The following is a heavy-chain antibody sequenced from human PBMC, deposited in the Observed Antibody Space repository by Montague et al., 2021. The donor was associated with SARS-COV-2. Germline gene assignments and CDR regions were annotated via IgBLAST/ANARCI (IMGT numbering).Heavy chain of an antibody. Sequence: SLRLSCAASGFTFSSYEMNWVRQAPGKGLEWVSYISSSGSTIYYADSAKGRFTISRDNAKNSLYLQMNSLRAEDTAVYYCARGGTYYDFWSGYQNYYYGMDVWGQGTTVTVSS. CDR2: ISSSGSTI. CDR1: GFTFSSYE. V-gene: IGHV3-48*03. D-gene: IGHD3-3*01. CDR3: ARGGTYYDFWSGYQNYYYGMDV. J-gene: IGHJ6*02.